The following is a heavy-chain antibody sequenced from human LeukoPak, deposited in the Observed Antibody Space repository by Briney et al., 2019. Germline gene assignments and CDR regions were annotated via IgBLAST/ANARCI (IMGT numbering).Heavy chain of an antibody. Sequence: GGSLRLSCAASGFTFSDYYMSWIRQAPGKGLEWVSYISSSGSTIYYADSVKGRFTISRDNAKNSLYLQMNSLRAEDTTVYYCARDPEMANAFDIWGQGTMLTVSS. CDR1: GFTFSDYY. D-gene: IGHD5-24*01. V-gene: IGHV3-11*01. J-gene: IGHJ3*02. CDR2: ISSSGSTI. CDR3: ARDPEMANAFDI.